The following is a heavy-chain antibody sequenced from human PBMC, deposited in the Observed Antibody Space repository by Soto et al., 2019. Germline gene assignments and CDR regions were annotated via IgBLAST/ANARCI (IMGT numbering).Heavy chain of an antibody. CDR1: GFTFSNSA. Sequence: EVQLLESGGGLVQPGGSLRLSCAVSGFTFSNSAMSWVRQAPGKGLEWVSAMSGSGTNAYYANSVKGLFTISRDNSKNTLSLQMNSLRVEDTALYYCAKGGCSGGSCYYMDVWGKGTTVTVSS. CDR3: AKGGCSGGSCYYMDV. D-gene: IGHD2-15*01. CDR2: MSGSGTNA. V-gene: IGHV3-23*01. J-gene: IGHJ6*03.